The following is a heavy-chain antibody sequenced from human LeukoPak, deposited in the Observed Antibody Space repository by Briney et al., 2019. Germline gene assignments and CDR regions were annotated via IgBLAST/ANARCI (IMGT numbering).Heavy chain of an antibody. V-gene: IGHV3-66*02. CDR2: IYSGGST. Sequence: GGPLRLSCAASGFTVSSNYMSWVRQAPGKGLEWVSVIYSGGSTYYADSVKGRFTISRDNSKNTLYLQMNSLRAEDTAVYYCARMMYGVIAEYYFDYWGQGTLVTVSS. J-gene: IGHJ4*02. D-gene: IGHD3-16*02. CDR1: GFTVSSNY. CDR3: ARMMYGVIAEYYFDY.